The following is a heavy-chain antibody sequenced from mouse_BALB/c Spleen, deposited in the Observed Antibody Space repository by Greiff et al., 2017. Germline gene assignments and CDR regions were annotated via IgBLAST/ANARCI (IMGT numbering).Heavy chain of an antibody. J-gene: IGHJ2*01. V-gene: IGHV14-3*02. CDR1: GFNIKDTY. CDR2: IDPANGNT. CDR3: ARQGGYSYYFDY. Sequence: VQLQQSGAELVKPGASVKLSCTASGFNIKDTYMHWVKQRPEQGLEWIGRIDPANGNTKYDPKFQGKATITADTSSNTAYLQLSSLTSEDTAVYYCARQGGYSYYFDYWGQGTTLTVSS. D-gene: IGHD2-3*01.